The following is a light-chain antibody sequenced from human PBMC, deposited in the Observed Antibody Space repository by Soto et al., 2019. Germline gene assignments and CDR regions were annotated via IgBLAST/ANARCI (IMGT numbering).Light chain of an antibody. CDR1: QSVSNN. V-gene: IGKV3-15*01. Sequence: EIVMTQSPATLSVSPGERATLSCRASQSVSNNLAWYQQQPGQAPRLLIYAASARPTGIPARFSGSGSGADFTLTISSLQSEDSAVYYCQQYNSWPLAFGGGTKVEIK. CDR2: AAS. J-gene: IGKJ4*01. CDR3: QQYNSWPLA.